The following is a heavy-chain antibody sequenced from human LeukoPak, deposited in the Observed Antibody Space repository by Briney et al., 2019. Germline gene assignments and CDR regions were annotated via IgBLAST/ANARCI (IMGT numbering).Heavy chain of an antibody. J-gene: IGHJ5*02. CDR3: AREPDA. CDR2: VHHTGRA. V-gene: IGHV4-39*07. CDR1: GDSISGSNYH. Sequence: SETLSFNCTVSGDSISGSNYHWRWLRQPPGKGLEWLGTVHHTGRAFYNPSLRGRTTVSVDSSKNEFSLKLTSVTAADTAVYYCAREPDAWGQGILVIVSS.